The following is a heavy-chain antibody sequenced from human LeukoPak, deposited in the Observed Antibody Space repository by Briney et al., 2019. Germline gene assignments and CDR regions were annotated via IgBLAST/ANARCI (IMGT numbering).Heavy chain of an antibody. CDR3: ARAHTSIAARRYYYYGMDV. D-gene: IGHD6-6*01. V-gene: IGHV3-23*01. CDR1: XVTFSGYA. J-gene: IGHJ6*02. CDR2: ISGSGGST. Sequence: LRXSXXXXXVTFSGYAMSWVRQAPGKGGEGGSAISGSGGSTYYADSVQRPFTISSDTSTNPLYLQMNSLRAQHTAVYYCARAHTSIAARRYYYYGMDVWGQGTTVTVSS.